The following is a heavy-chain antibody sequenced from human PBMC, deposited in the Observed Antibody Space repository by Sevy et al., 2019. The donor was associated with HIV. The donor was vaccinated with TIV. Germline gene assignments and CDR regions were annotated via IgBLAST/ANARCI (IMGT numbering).Heavy chain of an antibody. CDR2: INTNTGNP. D-gene: IGHD3-9*01. CDR1: GYTFTSYA. V-gene: IGHV7-4-1*02. Sequence: GASVKVSCKASGYTFTSYAMNWVRQAPGQGLEWMGWINTNTGNPTYAQGFTGRFVFSLDTSVSTAYLQISSLKAEDTAVYYCARENRYFDWSPTGPFDPWGQGTLVTVSS. J-gene: IGHJ5*02. CDR3: ARENRYFDWSPTGPFDP.